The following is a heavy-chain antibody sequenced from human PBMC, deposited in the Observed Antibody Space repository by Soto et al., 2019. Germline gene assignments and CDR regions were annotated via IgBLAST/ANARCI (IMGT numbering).Heavy chain of an antibody. V-gene: IGHV5-51*01. CDR1: GYRFTDYC. J-gene: IGHJ4*02. Sequence: GEALKISCQGSGYRFTDYCIGWVRQMPGKGPEWMGIISPGDSEARYSPSFQGQVTISADKSISTAYLQWSSLKASDTAMYYCARRGTYGTSFRYFDHWGQGALVTVPQ. CDR3: ARRGTYGTSFRYFDH. D-gene: IGHD6-6*01. CDR2: ISPGDSEA.